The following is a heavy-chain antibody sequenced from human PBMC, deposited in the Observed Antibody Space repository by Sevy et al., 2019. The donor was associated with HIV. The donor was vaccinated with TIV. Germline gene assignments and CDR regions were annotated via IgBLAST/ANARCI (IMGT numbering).Heavy chain of an antibody. J-gene: IGHJ4*02. V-gene: IGHV3-66*02. CDR2: IFSSGST. D-gene: IGHD6-19*01. CDR1: GFTVNDKY. Sequence: GGSLRLSCAISGFTVNDKYIIWVRQAPGNGLEWVSVIFSSGSTYYADSAKGRFTISRDNSKNTVDLQMNSVRAEDTAMYYCVIIFLSYHSGWSYFDYWGQGTLVTVSS. CDR3: VIIFLSYHSGWSYFDY.